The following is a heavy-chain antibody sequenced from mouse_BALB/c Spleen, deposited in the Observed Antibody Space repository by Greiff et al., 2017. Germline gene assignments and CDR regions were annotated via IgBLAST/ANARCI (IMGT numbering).Heavy chain of an antibody. V-gene: IGHV1-69*02. CDR2: IYPSDSYT. CDR3: TKDSMDY. Sequence: QVQLKQPGAELVRPGASVKLSCKASGYTFTSYWINWVKQRPGQGLEWIGNIYPSDSYTNYNQKFKDKATLTVDKSSSTAYMQLSSPTSEDSAVYYCTKDSMDYWGQGTSVTVSS. J-gene: IGHJ4*01. CDR1: GYTFTSYW.